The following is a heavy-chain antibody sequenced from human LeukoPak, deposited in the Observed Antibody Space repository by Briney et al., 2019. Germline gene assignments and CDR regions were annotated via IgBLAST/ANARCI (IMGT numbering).Heavy chain of an antibody. Sequence: KPSETLSLTCAVYGGSFSGYYWSWIRQPPGKGLEWIGEINHSGSTNYNPSLKSRVTISVDTSKNQFSLKLSSVTAADTAVYYCARGQYSYGKGGWFDPWGQGTLVTVSS. V-gene: IGHV4-34*01. D-gene: IGHD5-18*01. CDR2: INHSGST. CDR3: ARGQYSYGKGGWFDP. J-gene: IGHJ5*02. CDR1: GGSFSGYY.